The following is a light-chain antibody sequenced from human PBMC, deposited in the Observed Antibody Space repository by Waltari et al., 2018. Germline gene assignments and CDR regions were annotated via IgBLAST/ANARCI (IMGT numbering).Light chain of an antibody. CDR1: SRDVGGYNS. Sequence: QSALTQPRSVSGSPGQSVTISCTGTSRDVGGYNSLSWYQQDPGKAPKLLIFDVSERPSGVSDRFSGSKSGNTASLTISGLQAEDEADYHCCSFAAGNTVIFGGGTKLTVV. CDR2: DVS. J-gene: IGLJ2*01. CDR3: CSFAAGNTVI. V-gene: IGLV2-11*01.